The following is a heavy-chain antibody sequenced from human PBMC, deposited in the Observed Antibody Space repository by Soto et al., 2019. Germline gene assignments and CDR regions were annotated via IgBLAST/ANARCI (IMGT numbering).Heavy chain of an antibody. D-gene: IGHD3-22*01. V-gene: IGHV3-23*01. CDR3: AKDLEIVVVITTADY. J-gene: IGHJ4*02. Sequence: PGGSLRLSCAASGFTFSSYAMSWVRQAPGKGLEWVSAISGSGGSTYYADSVKGRFTISRDNSKNTLYLQMNSLRAEDTAVYYCAKDLEIVVVITTADYWGQGTQVTVSS. CDR2: ISGSGGST. CDR1: GFTFSSYA.